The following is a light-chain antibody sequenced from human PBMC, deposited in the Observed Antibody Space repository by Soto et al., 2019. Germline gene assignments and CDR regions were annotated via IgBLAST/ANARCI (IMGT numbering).Light chain of an antibody. CDR2: DDD. Sequence: QSLRTQPPSLSGAPGQKVTISCSGSSSNIGGNSVSWYQQLPGTAPKLLIYDDDKRPSGIPDRFSGSKSGTSATLGITGFQTGDEADYYCGSWDSSLSAYVFGTGTKVTVL. CDR3: GSWDSSLSAYV. J-gene: IGLJ1*01. CDR1: SSNIGGNS. V-gene: IGLV1-51*01.